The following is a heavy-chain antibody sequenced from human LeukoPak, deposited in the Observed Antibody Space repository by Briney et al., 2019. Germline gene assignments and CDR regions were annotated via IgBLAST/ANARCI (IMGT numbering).Heavy chain of an antibody. Sequence: PGGSLRLSCAASGFTFSNAWMSWVRQAPGKGLEWVGRIKSKTDGGTTDYAAPVKGRFTISRDDSKNTLYLQMNSLKTEDTGVYYCSTGFIAAATTAYWGQGILVTVSS. D-gene: IGHD6-13*01. V-gene: IGHV3-15*01. CDR2: IKSKTDGGTT. CDR1: GFTFSNAW. J-gene: IGHJ4*02. CDR3: STGFIAAATTAY.